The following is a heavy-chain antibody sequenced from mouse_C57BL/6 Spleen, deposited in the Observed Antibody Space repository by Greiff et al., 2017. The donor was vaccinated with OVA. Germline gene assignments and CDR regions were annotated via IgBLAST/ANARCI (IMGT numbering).Heavy chain of an antibody. D-gene: IGHD2-5*01. V-gene: IGHV5-6*01. J-gene: IGHJ4*01. Sequence: EVKLMESGGDLVKPGGSLKLSCAASGFTFSSYGMSWVRQTPDKRLEWVATISSGGSYTYYPDSVKGRFTISRDNAKNTLYLQMSSLKSEDTAMYYCARLVTTFYAMDYWGQGTSVTVSS. CDR3: ARLVTTFYAMDY. CDR1: GFTFSSYG. CDR2: ISSGGSYT.